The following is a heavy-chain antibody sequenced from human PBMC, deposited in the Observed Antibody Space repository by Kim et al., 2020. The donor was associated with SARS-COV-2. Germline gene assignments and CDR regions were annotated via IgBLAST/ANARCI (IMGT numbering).Heavy chain of an antibody. CDR1: GFTFSSYA. Sequence: GGSLRLSCAASGFTFSSYAMHWVRQAPGKGLEWVAVISYDGNNKYYADSVKDRFTISRDISKNTLYLQMNSLRAEDTAVYYCARSYDSSTYYYYYYGMDVWGQGTTVTVSS. CDR2: ISYDGNNK. D-gene: IGHD3-22*01. J-gene: IGHJ6*02. CDR3: ARSYDSSTYYYYYYGMDV. V-gene: IGHV3-30-3*01.